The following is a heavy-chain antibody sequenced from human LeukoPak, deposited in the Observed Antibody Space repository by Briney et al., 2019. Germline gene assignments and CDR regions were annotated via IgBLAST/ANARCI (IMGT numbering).Heavy chain of an antibody. CDR3: ARVAVAGTGPDYFYYYIDV. CDR2: ISITGSS. J-gene: IGHJ6*03. V-gene: IGHV4-4*07. Sequence: PSETLSLTCTVSGVSISTYYWSWIRQPAGKGLEWIGRISITGSSNHNPSLRGRLTMSVDTSKNQFFLKLTSVTAADTAVYYCARVAVAGTGPDYFYYYIDVWGKGTTVTVSS. CDR1: GVSISTYY. D-gene: IGHD6-19*01.